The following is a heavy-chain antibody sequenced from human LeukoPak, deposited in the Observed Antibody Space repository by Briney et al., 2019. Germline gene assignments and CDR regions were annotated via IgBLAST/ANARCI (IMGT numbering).Heavy chain of an antibody. CDR2: IYYSGST. Sequence: SETLSLTCTVSGGSISSYYWSWIRQPPGKGLEWIGYIYYSGSTNYNPSLKSRVTISVDTSKNQFSLKLSSVTAADTAVYYCARDGIADSSGYYYGDYYYYMDVWGKGTTVTVSS. J-gene: IGHJ6*03. CDR1: GGSISSYY. V-gene: IGHV4-59*01. D-gene: IGHD3-22*01. CDR3: ARDGIADSSGYYYGDYYYYMDV.